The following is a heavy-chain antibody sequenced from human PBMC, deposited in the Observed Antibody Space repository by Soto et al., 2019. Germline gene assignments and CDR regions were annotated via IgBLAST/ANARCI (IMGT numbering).Heavy chain of an antibody. V-gene: IGHV3-48*03. D-gene: IGHD2-15*01. CDR3: ARMYCSGGSCYQLDY. Sequence: GGSLRLSCAASGFTFSSYEMNWVRQAPGKGLEWVSYISGSGSTIYYADSVKGRFTISMDTAKTSLYLQMNSLRAEDTAIYYSARMYCSGGSCYQLDYWGQGTLATVSS. CDR1: GFTFSSYE. CDR2: ISGSGSTI. J-gene: IGHJ4*02.